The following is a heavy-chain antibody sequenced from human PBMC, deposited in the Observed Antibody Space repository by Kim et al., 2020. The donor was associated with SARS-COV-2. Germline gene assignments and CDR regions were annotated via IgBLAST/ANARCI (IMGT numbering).Heavy chain of an antibody. CDR3: ARGQRRVFDY. CDR1: GGSFSGYY. Sequence: SETLSLTCAVYGGSFSGYYWSWIRQPPGKGLEWIGEINHSGSTNYNPSLKSRVTISVDTSKNQFSLKLSSVTAADTAVYYCARGQRRVFDYWGQGTLVTV. J-gene: IGHJ4*02. CDR2: INHSGST. V-gene: IGHV4-34*01.